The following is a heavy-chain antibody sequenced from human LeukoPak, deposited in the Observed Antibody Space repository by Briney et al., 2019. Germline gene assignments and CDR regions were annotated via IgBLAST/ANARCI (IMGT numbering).Heavy chain of an antibody. CDR3: ARGSNYFDY. V-gene: IGHV4-61*08. D-gene: IGHD3-10*01. Sequence: SETLSLTCTVSGGSISSGGYYWSWIRQPPGKGLEWIGYIYYTGSTNYNPSLKSRVTISVDTSKNQFSLKLSSVTAADTAVYYCARGSNYFDYWGQGTLVTVSS. CDR1: GGSISSGGYY. CDR2: IYYTGST. J-gene: IGHJ4*02.